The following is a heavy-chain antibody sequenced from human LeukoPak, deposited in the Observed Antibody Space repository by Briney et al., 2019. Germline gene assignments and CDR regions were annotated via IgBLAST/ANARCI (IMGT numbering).Heavy chain of an antibody. D-gene: IGHD6-13*01. V-gene: IGHV1-18*01. CDR2: ISAYNGNT. J-gene: IGHJ3*02. Sequence: GASVKVSCKASGYTFTSYGISWVRQAPGQGLEWMGWISAYNGNTNYAQRLQGRVTMTTDTSTSTAYMELRSLRSDDTAVYYCARDYYSSSWYHAFDIWGQGTMVTVSS. CDR3: ARDYYSSSWYHAFDI. CDR1: GYTFTSYG.